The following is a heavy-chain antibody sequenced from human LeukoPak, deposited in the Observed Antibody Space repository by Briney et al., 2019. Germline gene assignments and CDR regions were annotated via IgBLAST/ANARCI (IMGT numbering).Heavy chain of an antibody. CDR1: GFTFSSYA. D-gene: IGHD3-3*01. J-gene: IGHJ4*02. V-gene: IGHV3-23*01. CDR3: AKKGSSGVVPYYFDY. Sequence: GGSLRLSCAASGFTFSSYAMSWVRQAPGKGLEWVSAISGSGGSTYYADSVKGRFTISRDNSKNTLYLQMNSLRAEDTAVYYCAKKGSSGVVPYYFDYWGQGTLVTVSS. CDR2: ISGSGGST.